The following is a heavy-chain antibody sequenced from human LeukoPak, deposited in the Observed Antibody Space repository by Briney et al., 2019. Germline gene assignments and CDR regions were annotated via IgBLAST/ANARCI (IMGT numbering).Heavy chain of an antibody. J-gene: IGHJ6*03. Sequence: SETLSLTCTVSGGSISSGSYYWSWIRQPAGKGLEWIGRIYTSGSTYYNPSLKSRVTILVDTSKNQFSLKLSSVTAADTAVYYCARERLWFGEFPLRYMDVWGKGTTVTVSS. V-gene: IGHV4-61*02. CDR2: IYTSGST. CDR3: ARERLWFGEFPLRYMDV. CDR1: GGSISSGSYY. D-gene: IGHD3-10*01.